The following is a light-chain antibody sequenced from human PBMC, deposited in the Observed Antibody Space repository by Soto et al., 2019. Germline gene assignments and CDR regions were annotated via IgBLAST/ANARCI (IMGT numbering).Light chain of an antibody. CDR1: SSDIGYYNY. Sequence: QSALTQPASVSGSPGQSITISCTGTSSDIGYYNYVSWSQQHPGKAPKLLIYEVSNRPSGVSNRFSGSKSGNTASLTISGLQPEDEADYYCISYTTSTTRPYVFGTGTQLTVL. J-gene: IGLJ1*01. CDR2: EVS. CDR3: ISYTTSTTRPYV. V-gene: IGLV2-14*01.